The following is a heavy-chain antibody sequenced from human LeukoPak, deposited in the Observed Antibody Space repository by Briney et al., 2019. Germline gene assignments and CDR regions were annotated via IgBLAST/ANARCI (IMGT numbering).Heavy chain of an antibody. Sequence: PSQTLSLTCDVSGGSISSGLYSWSWIRQPLGKGLEWIGYIYHTGSAYYNPSLKSRVTISVDTSKNQFSLRLSSVTAADTAVYYCARLQYCSGTSCYWFDPWGQGTLVTVSS. V-gene: IGHV4-30-2*01. CDR2: IYHTGSA. CDR1: GGSISSGLYS. D-gene: IGHD2-2*01. CDR3: ARLQYCSGTSCYWFDP. J-gene: IGHJ5*02.